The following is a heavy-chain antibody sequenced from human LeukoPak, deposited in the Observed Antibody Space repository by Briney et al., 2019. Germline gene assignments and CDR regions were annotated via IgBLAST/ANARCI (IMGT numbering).Heavy chain of an antibody. CDR2: FYYSGST. J-gene: IGHJ4*02. V-gene: IGHV4-39*01. CDR3: ARTLGWSFDY. Sequence: SETLSLTCAVYGGSFSGYYWRWIRQPPEKGLEWIGSFYYSGSTHYNPSLKSRVTISVDTSKNQFSLKLTSVTAADTAMYYCARTLGWSFDYWGQGTLVTVSS. D-gene: IGHD6-19*01. CDR1: GGSFSGYY.